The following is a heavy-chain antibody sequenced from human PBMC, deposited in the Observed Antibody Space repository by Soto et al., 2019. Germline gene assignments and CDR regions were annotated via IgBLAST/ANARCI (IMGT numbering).Heavy chain of an antibody. CDR1: GYMFISYG. J-gene: IGHJ4*02. D-gene: IGHD3-10*01. CDR3: VGDLYGSESYYTHC. Sequence: ASVKVSCKASGYMFISYGINWVRQAPGQGLEWMGWISAYNGNTKYAQNLQGRVTMTTDTSTSTAYMEMRSLRSDDTAVYYCVGDLYGSESYYTHCGGPGTLVTSPQ. CDR2: ISAYNGNT. V-gene: IGHV1-18*01.